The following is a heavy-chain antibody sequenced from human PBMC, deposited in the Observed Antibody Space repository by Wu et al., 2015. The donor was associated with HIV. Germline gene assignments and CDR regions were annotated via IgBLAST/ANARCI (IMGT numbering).Heavy chain of an antibody. Sequence: QVQMVQSGAEVRQPGSSVKVSCKASGGTFTNYGINWVRRAPGAGLEWLGTIIPLYGSTNYAQKFLGRIMISADTSTTTSSLELSGLKSEDTAIYYCATTNRILINGGDYYHRYGMDVWGSRDHGHRLL. D-gene: IGHD2-21*01. J-gene: IGHJ6*01. CDR1: GGTFTNYG. V-gene: IGHV1-69*02. CDR2: IIPLYGST. CDR3: ATTNRILINGGDYYHRYGMDV.